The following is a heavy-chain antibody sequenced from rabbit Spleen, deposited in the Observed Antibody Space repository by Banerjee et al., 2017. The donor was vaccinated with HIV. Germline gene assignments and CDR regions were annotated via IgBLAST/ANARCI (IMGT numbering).Heavy chain of an antibody. Sequence: QSLEESGGDLVKPEGSLTLTCTASGFSFSSNYYMCWVRQAPGKGLECIACIYADRSGSTYYANWAKGRFTISRASSTTVFLQMTRVTAADTATYFCARDLPEIIGWNFGFWGQGTLVTVS. D-gene: IGHD1-1*01. J-gene: IGHJ3*01. V-gene: IGHV1S40*01. CDR2: IYADRSGST. CDR1: GFSFSSNYY. CDR3: ARDLPEIIGWNFGF.